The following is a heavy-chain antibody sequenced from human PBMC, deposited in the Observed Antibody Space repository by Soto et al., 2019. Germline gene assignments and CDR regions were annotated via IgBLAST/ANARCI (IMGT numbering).Heavy chain of an antibody. Sequence: SETLSLTCAVYGGSFSGYYWSWIRQPPGKGLEWIGEINHRGSTNYNTSLMSRVTISVDTSKNQFSLKLSSVTAADTAVYYCARAPDIVVVPAAPEGVDYFDYWGQGTLVTVSS. CDR2: INHRGST. J-gene: IGHJ4*02. CDR1: GGSFSGYY. V-gene: IGHV4-34*01. D-gene: IGHD2-2*01. CDR3: ARAPDIVVVPAAPEGVDYFDY.